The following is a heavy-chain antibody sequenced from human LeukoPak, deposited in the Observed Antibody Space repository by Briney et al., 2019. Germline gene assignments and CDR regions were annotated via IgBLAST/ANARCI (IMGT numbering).Heavy chain of an antibody. CDR2: INPNSGGT. CDR3: TRGWAGTDY. D-gene: IGHD6-19*01. J-gene: IGHJ4*02. Sequence: ASVKASCKASGYTFTGYYMHWVRQAPGQGLEWMGWINPNSGGTNYAQTSQGRVTMTRDTSISTAYMGLRRLRSDNTAGDYCTRGWAGTDYWGQGNLVTVSS. V-gene: IGHV1-2*02. CDR1: GYTFTGYY.